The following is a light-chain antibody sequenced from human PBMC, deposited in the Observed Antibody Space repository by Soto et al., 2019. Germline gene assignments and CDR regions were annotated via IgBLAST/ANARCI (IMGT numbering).Light chain of an antibody. CDR3: SSHTYGGILV. Sequence: QSALTQPASVSASPGQSITISCTGTSSDISGSKYVSWYQQHPGKAPKLMIYEVSNRPSGVSNLFSGSKSGNTASLTISGMRAEEDADYYCSSHTYGGILVFGGGTKLTGL. J-gene: IGLJ3*02. V-gene: IGLV2-14*01. CDR1: SSDISGSKY. CDR2: EVS.